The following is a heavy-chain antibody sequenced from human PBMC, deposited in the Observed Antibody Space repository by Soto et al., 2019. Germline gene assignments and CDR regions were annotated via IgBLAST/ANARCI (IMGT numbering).Heavy chain of an antibody. CDR2: IRSDGSNA. Sequence: EVQLVESGGGLFQPGGSLRLSCAASGFTFSSYWMHWVRQAPGKGLVWVSRIRSDGSNAEYADSVKGRFTISRDNAENTLYWNMSGVRVEETAVYYCARGDGDYHDGNGYLGRHWGQGTLVTVSS. J-gene: IGHJ4*02. D-gene: IGHD3-22*01. V-gene: IGHV3-74*03. CDR1: GFTFSSYW. CDR3: ARGDGDYHDGNGYLGRH.